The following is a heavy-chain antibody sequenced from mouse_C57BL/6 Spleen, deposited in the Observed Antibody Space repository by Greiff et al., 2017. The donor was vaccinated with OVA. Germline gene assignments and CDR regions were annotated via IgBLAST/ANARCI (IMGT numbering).Heavy chain of an antibody. Sequence: EVQLQESGPGLVKPSQSLSLTCSVTGYSITSGYYWNWIRQLPGNKLEWMGYISYDGSNNYNPSLKNRISITRDTSKNQFFLKLNSVTTEDTATYYCAREGDGYDGYSWFAYWGQGTLVTVSA. D-gene: IGHD2-3*01. CDR2: ISYDGSN. CDR1: GYSITSGYY. J-gene: IGHJ3*01. V-gene: IGHV3-6*01. CDR3: AREGDGYDGYSWFAY.